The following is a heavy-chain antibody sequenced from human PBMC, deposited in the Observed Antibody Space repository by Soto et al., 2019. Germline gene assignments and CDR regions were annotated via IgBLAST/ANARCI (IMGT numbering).Heavy chain of an antibody. J-gene: IGHJ4*02. CDR1: GYIFTGYY. CDR2: INPNSGDT. D-gene: IGHD6-19*01. Sequence: ASVKVSCKASGYIFTGYYMHWVRQAPGQGLEWMGWINPNSGDTNYTQKFQGWVTMTRDTSISTAYMELSRLRSDDTAVYYCATSRISIAVAGETEYYFDYCGQGTLVIVYS. CDR3: ATSRISIAVAGETEYYFDY. V-gene: IGHV1-2*04.